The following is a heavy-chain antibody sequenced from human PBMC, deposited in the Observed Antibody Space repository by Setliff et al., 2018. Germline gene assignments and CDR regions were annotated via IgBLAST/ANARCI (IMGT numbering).Heavy chain of an antibody. J-gene: IGHJ3*02. CDR3: ARGFGWGAFDI. V-gene: IGHV3-21*01. Sequence: GESLKISCAASGFTSSSYSMNWVRQAPGKGLEWVSSISGSSSYIYYADSVKGRFTISRDNAKNSLYLQMNSLRAEDTAVYYCARGFGWGAFDIWGQGTMVTVSS. D-gene: IGHD3-10*01. CDR2: ISGSSSYI. CDR1: GFTSSSYS.